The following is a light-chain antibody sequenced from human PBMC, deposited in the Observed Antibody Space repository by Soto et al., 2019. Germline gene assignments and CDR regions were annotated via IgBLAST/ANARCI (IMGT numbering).Light chain of an antibody. CDR2: EVS. CDR3: CSYAGSSYV. J-gene: IGLJ1*01. CDR1: SIDVGSYNL. V-gene: IGLV2-23*02. Sequence: ALTQPASGSGASGQSITISCTGTSIDVGSYNLVSWYQQHPGKAPKLMIYEVSKRPSGVSNRFSGSKSGNTASLTISGLQAEDEADYYCCSYAGSSYVFGTGTKVTV.